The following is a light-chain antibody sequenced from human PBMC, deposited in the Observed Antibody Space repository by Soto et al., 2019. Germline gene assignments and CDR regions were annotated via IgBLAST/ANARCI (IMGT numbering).Light chain of an antibody. Sequence: IVLTQSPGTLSLSLGERATLSCRASQSVSSNYLAWYQQKPGQAPRLLIYGASTRATGIPDRFSASGSGTDFTLTISSLEPEDFAIYYCQQREDWPRAFGGGTKV. CDR2: GAS. V-gene: IGKV3D-20*02. J-gene: IGKJ4*01. CDR1: QSVSSNY. CDR3: QQREDWPRA.